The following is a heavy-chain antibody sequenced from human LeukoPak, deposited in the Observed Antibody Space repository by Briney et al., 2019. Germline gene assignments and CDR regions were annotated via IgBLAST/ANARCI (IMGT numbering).Heavy chain of an antibody. CDR2: INPNSGGT. Sequence: ASVKVSCKASGYTFTGYYMHWARQAPGQGLEWMGRINPNSGGTNYAQKFQGRVTMTRDTSISTAYMELSRLRSDDTAVYYCARDREVRGYSYGYWGQGTLVTVSS. CDR1: GYTFTGYY. J-gene: IGHJ4*02. V-gene: IGHV1-2*06. CDR3: ARDREVRGYSYGY. D-gene: IGHD5-18*01.